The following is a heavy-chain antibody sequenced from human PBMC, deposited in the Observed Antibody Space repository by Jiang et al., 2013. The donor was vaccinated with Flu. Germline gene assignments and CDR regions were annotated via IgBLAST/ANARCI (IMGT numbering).Heavy chain of an antibody. D-gene: IGHD3-22*01. CDR2: MNPNSGNT. V-gene: IGHV1-8*01. CDR1: GYTFTSYD. J-gene: IGHJ4*02. Sequence: SGAEVKKPGASVKVSCKASGYTFTSYDINWVRQATGQGLEWMGWMNPNSGNTGYAQKFQGRVTMTRNTSISTAYMELSSLRSEDTAVYYCARAHHYYYDSSGYPIDYWGQGTLVTVSS. CDR3: ARAHHYYYDSSGYPIDY.